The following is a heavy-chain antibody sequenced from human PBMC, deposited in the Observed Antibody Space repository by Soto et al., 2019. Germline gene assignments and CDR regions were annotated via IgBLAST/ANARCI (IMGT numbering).Heavy chain of an antibody. V-gene: IGHV3-23*01. CDR2: ISGGGDST. J-gene: IGHJ4*02. Sequence: PGGSLRLSCTASGFTFSNYAMSWVRQAPGKGLEWVSVISGGGDSTYYADSVKGRFTISRDNSKNTVFLQMNSLRAEDTAIYFCAKGSCRSTSCYAPIWGQGTLVTVSS. CDR1: GFTFSNYA. CDR3: AKGSCRSTSCYAPI. D-gene: IGHD2-2*01.